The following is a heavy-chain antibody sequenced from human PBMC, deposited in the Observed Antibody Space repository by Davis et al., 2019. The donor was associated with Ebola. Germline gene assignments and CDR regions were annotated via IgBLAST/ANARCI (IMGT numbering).Heavy chain of an antibody. CDR1: GYTFTSYG. Sequence: AASVKVSCKASGYTFTSYGISWVRQAPGQGLEWMGWISAYNGNTNYAQKLQGRVTMTTDTSTSTAYMELRSLRSDDTAVYYCARAREMATIGDYGMDVWGKGTTVTVSS. CDR3: ARAREMATIGDYGMDV. J-gene: IGHJ6*04. CDR2: ISAYNGNT. V-gene: IGHV1-18*04. D-gene: IGHD5-24*01.